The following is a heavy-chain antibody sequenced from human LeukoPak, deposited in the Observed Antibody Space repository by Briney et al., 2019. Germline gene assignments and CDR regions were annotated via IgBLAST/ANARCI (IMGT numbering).Heavy chain of an antibody. CDR2: ISSSSSYI. D-gene: IGHD3-3*01. V-gene: IGHV3-21*01. CDR1: GFTFSSYS. CDR3: ARDSRAVIRMPNAFDI. J-gene: IGHJ3*02. Sequence: GGSLRLSCAASGFTFSSYSMNWVRQAPGKGLEWVSSISSSSSYIYYADSVKGRFTISRDNAKNSLYLQMNSLRAEDTAVYYCARDSRAVIRMPNAFDIWGQGTMVTVSS.